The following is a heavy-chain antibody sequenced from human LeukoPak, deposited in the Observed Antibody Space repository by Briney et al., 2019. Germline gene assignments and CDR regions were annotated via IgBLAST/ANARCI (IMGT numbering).Heavy chain of an antibody. J-gene: IGHJ5*02. Sequence: GGPLRLSCEASGFTLRSRWMTWVRQAPGKGMEWVATIKEGGSDKFYVDSVKGRFTISGDNAKNSLYLEMNSLRVDDTAVYYCARDTFDLWGQGTLVTVSS. CDR1: GFTLRSRW. CDR3: ARDTFDL. CDR2: IKEGGSDK. V-gene: IGHV3-7*01.